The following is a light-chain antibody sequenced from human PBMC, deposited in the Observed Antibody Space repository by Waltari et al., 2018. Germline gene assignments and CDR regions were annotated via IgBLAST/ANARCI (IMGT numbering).Light chain of an antibody. CDR3: QEYKTYRT. V-gene: IGKV1-5*03. Sequence: IQMTQSPCTLSASVAERVTITCRASQSIDRWLAWYQQKPGKAPKLLIYKTSSLESGVASRFSGSGYGTEFTLTISSLQPDDFATYYCQEYKTYRTFGQGTKVEIK. J-gene: IGKJ1*01. CDR1: QSIDRW. CDR2: KTS.